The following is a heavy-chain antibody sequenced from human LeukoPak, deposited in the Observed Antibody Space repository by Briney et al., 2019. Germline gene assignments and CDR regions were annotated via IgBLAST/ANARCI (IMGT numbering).Heavy chain of an antibody. CDR1: GFAFSSHG. J-gene: IGHJ4*02. Sequence: GGSLRLSCAASGFAFSSHGMHWVRQAPGRGLEWVSFMQYDGTDKFYADSVKGRFTISRDNSKNTLYLQMNSLRAEDTAVYYCAREGYPRKYFDYWGQGTLVTVSS. CDR3: AREGYPRKYFDY. V-gene: IGHV3-30*02. D-gene: IGHD5-18*01. CDR2: MQYDGTDK.